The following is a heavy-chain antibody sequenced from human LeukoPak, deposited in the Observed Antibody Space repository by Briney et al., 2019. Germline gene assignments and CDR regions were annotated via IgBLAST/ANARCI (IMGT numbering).Heavy chain of an antibody. CDR1: GFTFSDYS. D-gene: IGHD3-9*01. Sequence: PGGSLRLSYAASGFTFSDYSMHWVRQAPGKGLDWVAFTSYDGGNKYYADSVKGRFTISRDNFKDTLSLQMNSLRAEDTAVYYCARTYYHLLTGLQDAFDIWGQGTLVTVSS. CDR3: ARTYYHLLTGLQDAFDI. J-gene: IGHJ3*02. V-gene: IGHV3-30-3*01. CDR2: TSYDGGNK.